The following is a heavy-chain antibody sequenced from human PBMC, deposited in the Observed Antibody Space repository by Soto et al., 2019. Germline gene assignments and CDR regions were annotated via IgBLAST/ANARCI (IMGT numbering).Heavy chain of an antibody. CDR3: ASTVRSGSYFFPTPGEYYFDY. Sequence: NPSETLSLTCAVSGGSISSGGYSWSWIRQPPGKGLEWIGYIYYSGSTYYNPSLKSRVTISVDRSKNQFSLKLSSVTAADTAVYYCASTVRSGSYFFPTPGEYYFDYWGQGTLVTVSS. V-gene: IGHV4-30-2*01. CDR1: GGSISSGGYS. J-gene: IGHJ4*02. CDR2: IYYSGST. D-gene: IGHD3-10*01.